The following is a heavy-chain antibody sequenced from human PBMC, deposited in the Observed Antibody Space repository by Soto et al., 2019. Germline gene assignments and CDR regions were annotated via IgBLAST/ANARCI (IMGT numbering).Heavy chain of an antibody. D-gene: IGHD5-12*01. CDR3: ARADSGYAHGYYYYGMDV. J-gene: IGHJ6*02. Sequence: EVQLVEYGGGLVQPGGSLRLYCAASGFTFSSYSMNWVRQAPGKGLEWVSYISSSSSTIYYADSVKGRFTISRDNAKNSLYLQMNSLRAEDTAVYYCARADSGYAHGYYYYGMDVWGQGTTVTVSS. V-gene: IGHV3-48*01. CDR2: ISSSSSTI. CDR1: GFTFSSYS.